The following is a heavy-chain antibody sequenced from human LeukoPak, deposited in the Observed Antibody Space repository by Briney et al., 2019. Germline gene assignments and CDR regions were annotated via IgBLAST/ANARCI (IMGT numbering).Heavy chain of an antibody. CDR2: INSDGSST. CDR1: GFTFSSYW. Sequence: GGSLRLSCAASGFTFSSYWMHWVRQAPGKGLVWVSRINSDGSSTSYADSVKGRFTISRDNAKNTLYLQMNSLRAEDTAVYYCAKDRVTVVVPAAMDVIDYWGQGTLVTVSS. CDR3: AKDRVTVVVPAAMDVIDY. J-gene: IGHJ4*02. D-gene: IGHD2-2*01. V-gene: IGHV3-74*01.